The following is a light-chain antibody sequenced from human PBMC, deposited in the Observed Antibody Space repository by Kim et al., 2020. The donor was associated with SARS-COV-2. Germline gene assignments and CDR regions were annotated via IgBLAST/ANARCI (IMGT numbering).Light chain of an antibody. CDR2: AAS. J-gene: IGKJ1*01. Sequence: ASVGDRVTITCRASQSISSYLNWYQQKPGKAPKRLIYAASSLQSGVPSWFSGSGSGTDFTLTISSLQPEDFATYYCQQSYSTPSTFGQGTKVDIK. CDR3: QQSYSTPST. CDR1: QSISSY. V-gene: IGKV1-39*01.